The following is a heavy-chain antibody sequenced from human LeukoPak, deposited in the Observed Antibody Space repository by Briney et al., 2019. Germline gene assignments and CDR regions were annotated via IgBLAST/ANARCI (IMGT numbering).Heavy chain of an antibody. CDR2: ISAYNGNT. J-gene: IGHJ4*02. CDR3: ARDLRSTMVRGVPRALNY. D-gene: IGHD3-10*01. Sequence: ASVKVSCKASGYTFTSYGISWVRQAPGQGLEWMGWISAYNGNTNYAQKLQGRVTMTTDTSTSTAYMELRSLRSDDTAVYYRARDLRSTMVRGVPRALNYWGQGTLVTVSS. V-gene: IGHV1-18*01. CDR1: GYTFTSYG.